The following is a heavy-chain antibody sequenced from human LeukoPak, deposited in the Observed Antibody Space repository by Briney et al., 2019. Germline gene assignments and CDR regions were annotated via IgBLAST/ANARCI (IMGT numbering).Heavy chain of an antibody. Sequence: ASVKVSCKASGYTFAGYYMHCVRQAPGQGLEWMGWINPNSGGTNYAQKFQGRVTMTRDTSISTAYMELSRLRSDDTAVYYCARVFPLGNLSGSYVRFSVLPNWFDPWGQGTLVTVSS. CDR2: INPNSGGT. CDR1: GYTFAGYY. CDR3: ARVFPLGNLSGSYVRFSVLPNWFDP. J-gene: IGHJ5*02. D-gene: IGHD3-10*01. V-gene: IGHV1-2*02.